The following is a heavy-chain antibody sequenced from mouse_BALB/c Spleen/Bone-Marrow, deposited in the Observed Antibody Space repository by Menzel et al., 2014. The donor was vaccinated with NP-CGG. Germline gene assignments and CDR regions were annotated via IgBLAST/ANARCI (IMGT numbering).Heavy chain of an antibody. J-gene: IGHJ3*01. Sequence: QVQLQQSGAELAKPGASVKMSCKASGYNFTSYWMHWVKQRPGQGLEWIGYINPSTGYTEYNQKFKDKATLTADKSSSTAYMQLSSLTSEDSAVYYCAREGDYDGFAYWGQGTLVTVSA. CDR1: GYNFTSYW. CDR2: INPSTGYT. CDR3: AREGDYDGFAY. D-gene: IGHD2-4*01. V-gene: IGHV1-7*01.